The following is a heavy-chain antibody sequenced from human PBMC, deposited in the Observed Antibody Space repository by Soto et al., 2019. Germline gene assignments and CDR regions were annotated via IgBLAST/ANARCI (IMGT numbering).Heavy chain of an antibody. Sequence: EVQLLESGGGLVQPGGSLRLSCAASGFMFDNYAMSWVRQAPGKGLEWVSAISGSGAGTNYADSVKGRFTISRDNSKNTLYLQMNSLRAEDTAVYYCAKSSSGCYWGAFDIWGQGTMVTVSS. CDR2: ISGSGAGT. D-gene: IGHD6-19*01. V-gene: IGHV3-23*01. J-gene: IGHJ3*02. CDR3: AKSSSGCYWGAFDI. CDR1: GFMFDNYA.